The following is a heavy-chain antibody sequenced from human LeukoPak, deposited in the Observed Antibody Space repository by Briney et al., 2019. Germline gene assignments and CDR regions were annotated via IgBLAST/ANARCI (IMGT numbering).Heavy chain of an antibody. CDR3: AKASSSSWYVPGN. Sequence: GGSLRLSCAASGFTFSRYTMNWVRQAAGKGLEWVSTVSGSGGSTYYADSVKGRFTISRDNSKNTLYLQMNSLRAEDTAVYYCAKASSSSWYVPGNWGQGTLVTVSS. V-gene: IGHV3-23*01. J-gene: IGHJ4*02. D-gene: IGHD6-13*01. CDR2: VSGSGGST. CDR1: GFTFSRYT.